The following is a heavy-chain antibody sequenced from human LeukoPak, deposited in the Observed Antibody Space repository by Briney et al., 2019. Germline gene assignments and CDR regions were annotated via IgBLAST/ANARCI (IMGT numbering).Heavy chain of an antibody. Sequence: PGGSLRLSCAASGFPFSIYTMSWVRQAPGKGLEWVSAISGGGSSTYYADSVEGRFTISKDNSKNTLYLQMNSLRAGDTAIYYCAKEAYCSATSCYEDGWGKGTTVTVSS. CDR1: GFPFSIYT. CDR2: ISGGGSST. J-gene: IGHJ6*04. V-gene: IGHV3-23*01. D-gene: IGHD2-2*01. CDR3: AKEAYCSATSCYEDG.